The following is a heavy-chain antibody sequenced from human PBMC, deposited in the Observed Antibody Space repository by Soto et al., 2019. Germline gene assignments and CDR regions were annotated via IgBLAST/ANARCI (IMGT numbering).Heavy chain of an antibody. D-gene: IGHD1-26*01. V-gene: IGHV1-2*02. CDR1: GYTFTGHY. J-gene: IGHJ4*02. CDR2: IGPESGAT. Sequence: ASVKVSCKASGYTFTGHYIHWVRQAPEQGPEWMGEIGPESGATRYAQRFQGRVTMTRDMSIATVYMELNNLSPDDTAVYYCGRGRSGQIVVFYWGQGTPVTVSS. CDR3: GRGRSGQIVVFY.